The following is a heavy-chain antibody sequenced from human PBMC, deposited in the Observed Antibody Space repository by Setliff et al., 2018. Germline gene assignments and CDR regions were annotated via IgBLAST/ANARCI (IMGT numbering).Heavy chain of an antibody. CDR3: ARARSGDYSDSTGYLDY. D-gene: IGHD3-22*01. V-gene: IGHV4-34*01. Sequence: SETLSLTCTVTGDTIYNYFWSWIRQPPGKGLEWIGEINHSGSTNYNPSLKSRVTISVDTSKNQFSLKLSSVSAADTAVYYCARARSGDYSDSTGYLDYWGQGTLVTVSS. CDR1: GDTIYNYF. J-gene: IGHJ4*02. CDR2: INHSGST.